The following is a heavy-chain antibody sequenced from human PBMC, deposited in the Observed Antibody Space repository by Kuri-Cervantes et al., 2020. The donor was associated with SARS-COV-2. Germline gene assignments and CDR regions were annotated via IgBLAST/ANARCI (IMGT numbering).Heavy chain of an antibody. Sequence: LRLSCTVSGGSISSYYRSWIRQPPGKGLEWIGYIYKSGSTNYNPSLKSRVTRSVDPSKNQFSLKLSSVTAADTAVYYCAKNYCNYTSCYFNYWGQGTLVTVSS. V-gene: IGHV4-59*08. CDR3: AKNYCNYTSCYFNY. D-gene: IGHD2/OR15-2a*01. CDR1: GGSISSYY. CDR2: IYKSGST. J-gene: IGHJ4*02.